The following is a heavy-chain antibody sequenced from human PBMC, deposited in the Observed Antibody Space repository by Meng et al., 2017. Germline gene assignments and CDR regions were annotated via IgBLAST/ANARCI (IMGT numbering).Heavy chain of an antibody. Sequence: GGSLRLSCAASGFTFSSYAMHWVRQAPGKGLEWVAVILYDGSNKYYADSVKGRFTISRDNSKNTLYLQMNSLRAEDTAVYYCARDGDYRTFDYWGQGTLVTVSS. D-gene: IGHD4-17*01. CDR1: GFTFSSYA. J-gene: IGHJ4*02. CDR3: ARDGDYRTFDY. CDR2: ILYDGSNK. V-gene: IGHV3-30*01.